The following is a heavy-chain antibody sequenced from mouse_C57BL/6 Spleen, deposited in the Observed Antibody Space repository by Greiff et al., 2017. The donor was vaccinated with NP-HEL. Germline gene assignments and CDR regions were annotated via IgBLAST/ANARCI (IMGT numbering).Heavy chain of an antibody. CDR2: IHPNSGST. CDR3: ARSDSSGYGDYYAMDY. CDR1: GYTFTSYW. D-gene: IGHD3-2*02. J-gene: IGHJ4*01. V-gene: IGHV1-64*01. Sequence: QVQLQQSGAELVKPGASVKLSCKASGYTFTSYWMHWVKQRPGQGLEWIGMIHPNSGSTNYNEKFKSKATLTVDKSSSTAYMQLSSLTSEDSAVYYCARSDSSGYGDYYAMDYWGQGTSVTVSS.